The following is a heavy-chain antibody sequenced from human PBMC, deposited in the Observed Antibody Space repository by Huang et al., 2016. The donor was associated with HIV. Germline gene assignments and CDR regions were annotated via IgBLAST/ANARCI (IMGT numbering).Heavy chain of an antibody. CDR1: GYALTSYY. CDR3: ARDRDFYDSSGYWEFNYFDY. J-gene: IGHJ4*02. CDR2: INPSDGST. V-gene: IGHV1-46*01. D-gene: IGHD3-22*01. Sequence: QVQLVQSGAEVKKPGASVKVSCKASGYALTSYYMHWVRQVPGQGLEWMGLINPSDGSTSYEQKFQGRVTTSRDTSTNTVFMELSSLRSEDTAVYYCARDRDFYDSSGYWEFNYFDYWGQGTLVTVSS.